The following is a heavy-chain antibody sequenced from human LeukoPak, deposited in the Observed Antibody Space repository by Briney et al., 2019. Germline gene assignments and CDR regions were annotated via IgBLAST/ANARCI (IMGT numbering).Heavy chain of an antibody. Sequence: GGSLRLSCAASGFTFSSYAMSWVRQAPGKGLEWVSAISGSGGSTYYADSVKGRFTISRDNYKNTLYLQMNSLRAEHTAVYYCAKGVVPAAIRGNWFDPWGQGTLVTVSS. CDR3: AKGVVPAAIRGNWFDP. CDR1: GFTFSSYA. J-gene: IGHJ5*02. D-gene: IGHD2-2*02. V-gene: IGHV3-23*01. CDR2: ISGSGGST.